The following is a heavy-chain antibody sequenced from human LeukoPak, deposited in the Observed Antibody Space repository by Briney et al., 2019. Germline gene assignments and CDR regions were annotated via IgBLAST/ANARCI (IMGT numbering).Heavy chain of an antibody. D-gene: IGHD3-22*01. V-gene: IGHV3-30*03. Sequence: GRSLRLSCAASGFTFSSYGMHWVRQAPGKGLEWVAVISYDGSNKYYADSVKGRFTISRDNSKNTLYLQMNSLRAEDTAVYYCARTSGGYYDSSGYRKQPPATDYWGQGTLVTVSS. CDR2: ISYDGSNK. CDR1: GFTFSSYG. CDR3: ARTSGGYYDSSGYRKQPPATDY. J-gene: IGHJ4*02.